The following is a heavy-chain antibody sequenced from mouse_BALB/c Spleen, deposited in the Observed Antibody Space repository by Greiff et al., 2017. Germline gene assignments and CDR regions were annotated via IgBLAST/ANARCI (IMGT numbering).Heavy chain of an antibody. CDR1: GFSLTGYG. J-gene: IGHJ2*01. CDR2: IWGDGST. V-gene: IGHV2-6-7*01. Sequence: VKLMESGPGLVAPSQSLSITCTVSGFSLTGYGVNWVRQPPGKGLEWLGMIWGDGSTDYNSALKSRLSISKDNSKSQVFLKMNSLQTDDTAMYYCARADGYYSYYFDYWGQGTTLTVSS. D-gene: IGHD2-3*01. CDR3: ARADGYYSYYFDY.